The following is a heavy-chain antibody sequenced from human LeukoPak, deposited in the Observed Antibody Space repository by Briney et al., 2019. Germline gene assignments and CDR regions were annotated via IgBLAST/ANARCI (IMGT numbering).Heavy chain of an antibody. D-gene: IGHD3-22*01. CDR1: GYTFTGYY. Sequence: ASVKVSCKASGYTFTGYYMHWVRQAPGQGLEWMGRINPNSGGTNYAQKFQGRVTMTRDTSISTAYMELSRLRSDDTDVYYCARDRYYDSSGYYLFDYWGQGTLVTVSS. CDR2: INPNSGGT. CDR3: ARDRYYDSSGYYLFDY. J-gene: IGHJ4*02. V-gene: IGHV1-2*05.